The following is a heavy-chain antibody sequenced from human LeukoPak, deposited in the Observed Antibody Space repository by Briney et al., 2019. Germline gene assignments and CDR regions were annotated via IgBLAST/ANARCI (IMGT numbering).Heavy chain of an antibody. Sequence: GGSLGLSCAASGFTFSSYWMSWVRQAPGKGLEWVANIKQDGSEKYYVDSVKGRFTISRDNAKNSLYLQMNSLRAEDTAVYYCARERFGVSFDYWGQGTRVTVSS. J-gene: IGHJ4*02. CDR1: GFTFSSYW. CDR2: IKQDGSEK. V-gene: IGHV3-7*01. CDR3: ARERFGVSFDY. D-gene: IGHD3-10*01.